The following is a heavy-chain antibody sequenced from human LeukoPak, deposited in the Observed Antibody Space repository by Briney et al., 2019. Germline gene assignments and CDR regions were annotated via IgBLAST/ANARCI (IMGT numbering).Heavy chain of an antibody. D-gene: IGHD2-2*01. CDR3: ARGGRGTSSFDAFDI. Sequence: SVKVPCKASGYTFTSYYMHWVRQAPGQGLEWMGGIIPIFGTANYAQKFQGRVTITADESTSTAYMELSSLRSEDTAVYYCARGGRGTSSFDAFDIWGQGTMVTVSS. J-gene: IGHJ3*02. CDR1: GYTFTSYY. V-gene: IGHV1-69*13. CDR2: IIPIFGTA.